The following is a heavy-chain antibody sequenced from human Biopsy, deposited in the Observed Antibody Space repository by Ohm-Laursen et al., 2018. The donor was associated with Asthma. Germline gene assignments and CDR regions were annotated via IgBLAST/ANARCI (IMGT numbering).Heavy chain of an antibody. Sequence: SLRLSCAASGFTFSSYWMHWVRQAPGKGLVWVSRINSDGSSTSYADSVKGRFTISRDNAKNTLYLQMNSLRAEDTAVYYCAKAREDIVVVVAVSDSWGQGTLVTVSS. D-gene: IGHD2-15*01. CDR1: GFTFSSYW. J-gene: IGHJ4*02. CDR3: AKAREDIVVVVAVSDS. CDR2: INSDGSST. V-gene: IGHV3-74*01.